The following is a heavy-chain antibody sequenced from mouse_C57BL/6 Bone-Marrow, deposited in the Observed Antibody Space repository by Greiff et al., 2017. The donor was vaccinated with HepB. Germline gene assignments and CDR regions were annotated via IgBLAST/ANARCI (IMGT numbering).Heavy chain of an antibody. CDR1: GYTFTDYN. V-gene: IGHV1-22*01. Sequence: VQLKESGPELVKPGASVKMSCKASGYTFTDYNMHWVKQSHGKSLEWIGYINPNNGGTSYNQKFKGKATLTVNKSSSTAYMELRSLTSEDSAVYYCAVYYDSPRYFDVWGTGTTVTVSS. CDR3: AVYYDSPRYFDV. D-gene: IGHD2-4*01. J-gene: IGHJ1*03. CDR2: INPNNGGT.